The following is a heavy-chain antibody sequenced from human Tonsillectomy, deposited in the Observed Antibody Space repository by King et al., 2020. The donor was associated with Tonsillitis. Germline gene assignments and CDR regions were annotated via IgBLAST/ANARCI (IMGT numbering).Heavy chain of an antibody. CDR3: ARETRSSWLDAFDI. V-gene: IGHV4-59*01. Sequence: VQLQESGPGLVKPSETLSLTCTVSGGSISNYYWSWVRQPPGKGLEWIGYIYYTGSTNYNPSLKSRVTISVDTSKKHFHLKLTSVTAVDTAVYYCARETRSSWLDAFDIWGQGTLVTVS. D-gene: IGHD6-13*01. J-gene: IGHJ3*02. CDR2: IYYTGST. CDR1: GGSISNYY.